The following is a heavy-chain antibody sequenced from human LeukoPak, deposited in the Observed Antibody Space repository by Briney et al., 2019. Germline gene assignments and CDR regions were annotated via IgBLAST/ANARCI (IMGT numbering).Heavy chain of an antibody. V-gene: IGHV1-18*01. CDR1: GYTFTSYV. J-gene: IGHJ4*02. Sequence: ASVKVSCKASGYTFTSYVISWVRQAPGQGLEWMGWISAYNGNTNYAQKLQGRVTMTTDTSTSTAYMELRSLRSDDTAVYYCARGRTYDYVWGSYRYLFDYWGQGTLVTVSS. CDR3: ARGRTYDYVWGSYRYLFDY. CDR2: ISAYNGNT. D-gene: IGHD3-16*02.